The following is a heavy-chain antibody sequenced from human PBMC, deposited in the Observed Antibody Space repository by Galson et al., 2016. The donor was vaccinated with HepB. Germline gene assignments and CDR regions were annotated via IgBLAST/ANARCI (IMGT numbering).Heavy chain of an antibody. V-gene: IGHV4-34*01. CDR3: TGSYGSGRTFDH. J-gene: IGHJ4*02. D-gene: IGHD3-10*01. Sequence: LSLTCAVYRGSFNDYYWGWIRQSPGKGLEWIGEIDHTGTTSYNASLKSRVTISVDTSKRWFSLNLRSVTAADTAVYYCTGSYGSGRTFDHWGQGTLVTVSP. CDR1: RGSFNDYY. CDR2: IDHTGTT.